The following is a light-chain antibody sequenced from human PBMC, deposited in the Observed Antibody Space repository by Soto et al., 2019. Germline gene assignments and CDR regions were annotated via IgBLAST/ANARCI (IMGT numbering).Light chain of an antibody. CDR3: QQYYSYPLT. CDR2: AAS. CDR1: QVISNY. Sequence: IQMTQSPSSLSASVGDRVTITCRASQVISNYLAWYQQKPGKAPKLLIYAASTLQSGVPSRFSGSGSGTDFTLTISCLQSEDFATYYCQQYYSYPLTFGQGTRLEIK. V-gene: IGKV1-8*01. J-gene: IGKJ5*01.